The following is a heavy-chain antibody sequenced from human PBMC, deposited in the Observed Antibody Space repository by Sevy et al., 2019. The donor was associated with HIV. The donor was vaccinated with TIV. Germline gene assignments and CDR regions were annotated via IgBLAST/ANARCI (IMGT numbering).Heavy chain of an antibody. CDR2: IKQDGSEK. V-gene: IGHV3-7*01. D-gene: IGHD3-3*01. J-gene: IGHJ4*02. Sequence: GGSLRLSCAASGFTFSSYWMSWVRQAPGKGPEWVANIKQDGSEKDYVDSVRGRFTISRDNAKNSLYLQMNSLRVEDTAVYYCARDLDRTEDYWGQGTLVTVSS. CDR3: ARDLDRTEDY. CDR1: GFTFSSYW.